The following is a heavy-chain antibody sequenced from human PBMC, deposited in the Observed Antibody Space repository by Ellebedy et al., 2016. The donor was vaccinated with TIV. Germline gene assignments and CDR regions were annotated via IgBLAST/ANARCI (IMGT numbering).Heavy chain of an antibody. CDR2: IKQDGSEK. J-gene: IGHJ4*02. CDR3: VTWGQSYGR. Sequence: PWGSLRLSCGASGFTFSNYWMNWVRQAPGKGLAWVANIKQDGSEKYYVDSVKGRFTISRDNAKMSLFLQINSLRVDDTAVYYCVTWGQSYGRWGQGSLVTISS. D-gene: IGHD3-16*01. CDR1: GFTFSNYW. V-gene: IGHV3-7*03.